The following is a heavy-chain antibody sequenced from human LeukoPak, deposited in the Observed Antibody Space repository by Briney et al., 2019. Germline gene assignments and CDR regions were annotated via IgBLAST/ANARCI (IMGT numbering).Heavy chain of an antibody. CDR3: ARLVAGTFYFDS. D-gene: IGHD6-19*01. J-gene: IGHJ4*02. Sequence: SETLSLTCTVSGVSISSYYWSWIRRPPGKGLEWIGYIYYSGSTNYNPSLNSRVTISLDTSKNQFSLRLDSVTAADTAVYYCARLVAGTFYFDSWGQGTLVTVSS. V-gene: IGHV4-59*01. CDR2: IYYSGST. CDR1: GVSISSYY.